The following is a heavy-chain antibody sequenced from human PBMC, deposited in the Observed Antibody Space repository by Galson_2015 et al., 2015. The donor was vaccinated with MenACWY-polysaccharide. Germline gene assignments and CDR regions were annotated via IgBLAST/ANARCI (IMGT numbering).Heavy chain of an antibody. CDR3: AKDRGLELLLYLFDY. CDR1: GFTFSSYA. Sequence: SLRLSCAASGFTFSSYAMSWVRQAPGKGLEWVSAISGSGGSTYYADSVKGRFTISRDNSKSTLYLQMNSLRAEDTAVYYCAKDRGLELLLYLFDYWGQGTLVTVSS. V-gene: IGHV3-23*01. J-gene: IGHJ4*02. D-gene: IGHD1-7*01. CDR2: ISGSGGST.